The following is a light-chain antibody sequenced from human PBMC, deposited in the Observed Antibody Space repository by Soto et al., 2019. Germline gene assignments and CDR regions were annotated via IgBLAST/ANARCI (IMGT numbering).Light chain of an antibody. CDR1: SSNIGGNT. J-gene: IGLJ2*01. Sequence: QSVLTQPPSASGTPGQRVTISCSGSSSNIGGNTVNWYQQLPGSAPKLLIYSNNQRPSGVPDRFSGSKSGTSASLAISGLQSDDDADYYCAAWDDSLNGFVVFGGGTKLTVL. CDR2: SNN. CDR3: AAWDDSLNGFVV. V-gene: IGLV1-44*01.